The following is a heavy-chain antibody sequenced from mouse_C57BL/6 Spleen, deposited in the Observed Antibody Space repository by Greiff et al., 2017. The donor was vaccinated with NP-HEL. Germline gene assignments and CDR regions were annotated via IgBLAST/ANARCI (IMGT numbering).Heavy chain of an antibody. D-gene: IGHD3-2*02. V-gene: IGHV1-76*01. CDR3: ARRRLSYYAMDY. CDR1: GYTFTDYY. J-gene: IGHJ4*01. Sequence: VQLKESGAELVRPGASVKLSCKASGYTFTDYYINWVKQRPGQGLEWIARIYPGSGNTYYNEKFKGKATLTAEKSSSTAYMQLSSLTSEDSAVYFCARRRLSYYAMDYWGQGTSVTVSS. CDR2: IYPGSGNT.